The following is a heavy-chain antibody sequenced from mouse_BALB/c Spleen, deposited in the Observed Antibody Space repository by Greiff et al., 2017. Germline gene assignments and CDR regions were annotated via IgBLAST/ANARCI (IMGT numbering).Heavy chain of an antibody. Sequence: VQLQQSGPELVKPGASVKISCKASGYSFTGYFMNWVMQSHGKSLEWIGRINPYNGDTFYNQKFKGKATLTVDKSSSTAHMELRSLASEDSAVYYCARDYYGSSHAMDYWGQGTSVTVSS. J-gene: IGHJ4*01. CDR1: GYSFTGYF. CDR2: INPYNGDT. D-gene: IGHD1-1*01. CDR3: ARDYYGSSHAMDY. V-gene: IGHV1-20*02.